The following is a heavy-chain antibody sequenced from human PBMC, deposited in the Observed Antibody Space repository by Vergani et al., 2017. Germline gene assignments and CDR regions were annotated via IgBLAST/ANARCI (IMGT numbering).Heavy chain of an antibody. Sequence: QVQLQESGPGLVKPSGTLSLTCAVSGGSISSSNWWSWVRPPPGKGLEWIGENYHSGSTNYNPSLKSRDTISVDKSKNQFSLKLSSVSAADTAVYYCASHGVVSYESSGYYFLWCFDLWGRGTLVTVSS. D-gene: IGHD3-22*01. CDR1: GGSISSSNW. CDR3: ASHGVVSYESSGYYFLWCFDL. J-gene: IGHJ2*01. V-gene: IGHV4-4*02. CDR2: NYHSGST.